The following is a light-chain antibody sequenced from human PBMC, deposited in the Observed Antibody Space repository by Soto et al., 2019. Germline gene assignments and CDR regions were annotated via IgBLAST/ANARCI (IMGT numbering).Light chain of an antibody. J-gene: IGKJ1*01. CDR2: DAS. CDR1: QSISSW. Sequence: DIQMTQSPSTRSSSVGDRVTITCRASQSISSWLAWYQQKPGKAPEVLIYDASSLESGVPSRFSGSGSGTDFTLTIPSMKSEDFGVYYCHQHNNWWTFGQGTKVDIK. CDR3: HQHNNWWT. V-gene: IGKV1-5*01.